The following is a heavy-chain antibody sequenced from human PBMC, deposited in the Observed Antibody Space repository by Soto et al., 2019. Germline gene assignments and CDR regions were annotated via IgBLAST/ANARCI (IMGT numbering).Heavy chain of an antibody. J-gene: IGHJ4*02. D-gene: IGHD3-3*01. Sequence: SVKVSCKASGGTFSSYAISWVRQAPGQGLEWMGGIIPIFGTANYAQKFQGRVTITADESTSTAYMELSSLRSEDTAVYYCAITRDFWSGSTLYYFDYWGQGTLVTVSS. V-gene: IGHV1-69*13. CDR3: AITRDFWSGSTLYYFDY. CDR1: GGTFSSYA. CDR2: IIPIFGTA.